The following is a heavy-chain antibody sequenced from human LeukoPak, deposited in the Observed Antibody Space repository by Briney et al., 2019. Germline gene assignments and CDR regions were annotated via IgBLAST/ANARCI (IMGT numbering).Heavy chain of an antibody. CDR2: INPTSTAI. CDR1: GFTLSDYS. Sequence: GGSLRLSCAVSGFTLSDYSINWVRQAAGKGGEWVSSINPTSTAIYYADAVKGRFTISRDNAKSSLYLQMNSLRAEDTARYYCVRLRRNSDRSGYYYFYNYWGQGIQVTVSS. V-gene: IGHV3-21*01. D-gene: IGHD3-22*01. CDR3: VRLRRNSDRSGYYYFYNY. J-gene: IGHJ4*02.